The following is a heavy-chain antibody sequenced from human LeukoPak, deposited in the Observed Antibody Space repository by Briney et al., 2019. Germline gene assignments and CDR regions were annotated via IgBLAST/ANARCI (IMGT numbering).Heavy chain of an antibody. D-gene: IGHD2-2*02. Sequence: GGSLRLSCAASGFTFSSYGMHWVRQAPGKGLEWVAFIRYDGSNKYYADSVKGRFTISSDNSKNTLYLQMNSLRAEDTAVYYCAKDYAVVPAAIVGDAFDIWGQGTMVTVSS. J-gene: IGHJ3*02. V-gene: IGHV3-30*02. CDR1: GFTFSSYG. CDR3: AKDYAVVPAAIVGDAFDI. CDR2: IRYDGSNK.